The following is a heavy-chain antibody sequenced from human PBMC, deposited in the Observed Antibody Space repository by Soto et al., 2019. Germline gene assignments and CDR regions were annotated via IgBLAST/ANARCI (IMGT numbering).Heavy chain of an antibody. V-gene: IGHV4-31*03. D-gene: IGHD2-15*01. CDR3: ARGYVKYCSGGSCPTGWFDP. CDR1: GGSISSGGYY. J-gene: IGHJ5*02. CDR2: IYYSGST. Sequence: SETLSLTCTVSGGSISSGGYYWSWIRQHPGKGLEWIGYIYYSGSTYYNPSLKSRVTISVDTSKNQFSLKLSSVTAADTAVYYCARGYVKYCSGGSCPTGWFDPWGQGTLVTVS.